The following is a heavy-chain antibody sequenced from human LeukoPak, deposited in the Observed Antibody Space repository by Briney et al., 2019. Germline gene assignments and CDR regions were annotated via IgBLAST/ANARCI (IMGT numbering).Heavy chain of an antibody. Sequence: PGGSLRLSCAASGFTFNGYWMSWVRQAPGKGLEWVANIKQDGSEKYYVDSVRGRVTISRDNAENSLYLQMNSLRAEDTAVYYCARDQWLFPGFDYWGQGTLVTVSS. V-gene: IGHV3-7*01. D-gene: IGHD3-22*01. CDR2: IKQDGSEK. CDR3: ARDQWLFPGFDY. J-gene: IGHJ4*02. CDR1: GFTFNGYW.